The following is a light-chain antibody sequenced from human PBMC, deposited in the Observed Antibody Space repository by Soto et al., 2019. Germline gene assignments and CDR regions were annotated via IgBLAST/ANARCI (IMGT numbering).Light chain of an antibody. CDR1: QSISSY. CDR2: AAS. V-gene: IGKV1-39*01. J-gene: IGKJ5*01. CDR3: KHFRSFPIT. Sequence: DIQMTQSPSSMSASVGDRVTITCRASQSISSYLNWYQQKPGKAPKLLIYAASSLQSGVPSRFSGSGSGTDFTLTISSLQPEDFATYYCKHFRSFPITVGQGTRLEIK.